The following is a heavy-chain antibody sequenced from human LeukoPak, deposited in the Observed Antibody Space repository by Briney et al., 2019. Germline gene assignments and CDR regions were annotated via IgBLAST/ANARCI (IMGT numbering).Heavy chain of an antibody. CDR1: GGSFSGYY. J-gene: IGHJ4*02. D-gene: IGHD3-16*01. CDR2: INHSGST. V-gene: IGHV4-34*01. CDR3: ARAATGPMGY. Sequence: PSETLSLTCAVYGGSFSGYYWSWIRQPPGKGLEWIGEINHSGSTNYNPSLKSRVTISVDTSKNQFSLKLSTVTAADTAVYYCARAATGPMGYWGQGTLVTVSS.